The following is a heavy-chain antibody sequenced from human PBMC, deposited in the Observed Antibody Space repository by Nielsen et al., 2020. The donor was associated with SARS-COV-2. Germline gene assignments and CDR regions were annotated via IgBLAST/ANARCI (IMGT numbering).Heavy chain of an antibody. V-gene: IGHV4-34*01. J-gene: IGHJ6*03. CDR1: GGSFSGYY. D-gene: IGHD3-9*01. Sequence: SETLPLTCAVYGGSFSGYYWSWIRQPPGKGLEWIGEINHSGSTNYNPSLKSRVTISVDTSKNQFSLKLSSVTAADTAVYYCARGRYFDSYYMDVWGKGTTVTVSS. CDR3: ARGRYFDSYYMDV. CDR2: INHSGST.